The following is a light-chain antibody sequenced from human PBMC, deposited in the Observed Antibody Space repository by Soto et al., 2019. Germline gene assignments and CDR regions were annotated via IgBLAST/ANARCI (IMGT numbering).Light chain of an antibody. Sequence: DIQMTQSPSSLSASLGDIVTITCRASQSIVTYLNWYLQKPGKAPKLLIYAASNLQSGVPSRFSGSGSGTDFNLTINSLQPEDFATYFCQQSFTTPLTFGGGTKVDI. CDR3: QQSFTTPLT. V-gene: IGKV1-39*01. J-gene: IGKJ4*01. CDR1: QSIVTY. CDR2: AAS.